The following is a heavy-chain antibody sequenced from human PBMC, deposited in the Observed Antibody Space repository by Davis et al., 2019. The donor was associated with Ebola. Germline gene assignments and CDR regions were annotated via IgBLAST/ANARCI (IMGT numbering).Heavy chain of an antibody. CDR3: AREIVVVVAVTPNGYYYYGMDV. CDR2: INPSGGST. J-gene: IGHJ6*02. D-gene: IGHD2-15*01. CDR1: GYTFTSYY. V-gene: IGHV1-46*03. Sequence: AASVPVSCKASGYTFTSYYMHWVRQAPGQGLEWMGIINPSGGSTSYAQKFQGRVTMTRDTATSTVYMELSSLRSEDTAVYYCAREIVVVVAVTPNGYYYYGMDVWGQGTTVTVSS.